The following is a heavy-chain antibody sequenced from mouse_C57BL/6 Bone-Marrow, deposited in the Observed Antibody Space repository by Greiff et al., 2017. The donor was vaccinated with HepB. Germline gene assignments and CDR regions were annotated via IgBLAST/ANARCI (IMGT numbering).Heavy chain of an antibody. CDR1: GFTFSDFY. D-gene: IGHD1-1*01. V-gene: IGHV7-1*01. CDR2: SRNKANDYTT. CDR3: ARDVYYYGSSPYWYFDV. Sequence: EVMLVESGGGLVQSGRSLRLSCATSGFTFSDFYMEWVRQAPGKGLEWIAASRNKANDYTTEYSASVKGRFIVSRDTSQSILYLQMNALRAEDTAIYYCARDVYYYGSSPYWYFDVWGTGTTVTVSS. J-gene: IGHJ1*03.